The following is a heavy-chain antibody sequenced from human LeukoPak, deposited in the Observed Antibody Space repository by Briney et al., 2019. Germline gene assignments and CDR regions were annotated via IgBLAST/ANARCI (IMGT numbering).Heavy chain of an antibody. J-gene: IGHJ4*02. CDR3: AKSDNGLYYDSSGSFDY. CDR2: ISGSGGST. V-gene: IGHV3-23*01. Sequence: PGGSLRLSCAASGFTFSSYAMSWVRQAPGKGLEWVSAISGSGGSTYYADSVKGRFTISRDNSKNTLYLQMNSLRAEDTAVYYCAKSDNGLYYDSSGSFDYWGQGTLVTVSS. CDR1: GFTFSSYA. D-gene: IGHD3-22*01.